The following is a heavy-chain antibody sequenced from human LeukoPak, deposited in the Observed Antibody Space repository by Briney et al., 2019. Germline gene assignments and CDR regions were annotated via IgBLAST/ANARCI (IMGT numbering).Heavy chain of an antibody. CDR3: AKDLDCSGGTCHKAFDC. J-gene: IGHJ4*02. Sequence: GGSLRLSCVASGFTLSTYGMHWVRQAPRKGLEWVAFIRYDRSDKFYGDSVKGRFSASRDNSKNTLYLQMGRLRVEDTAVYDCAKDLDCSGGTCHKAFDCWGQGTLVTVSS. D-gene: IGHD2-15*01. CDR1: GFTLSTYG. CDR2: IRYDRSDK. V-gene: IGHV3-30*02.